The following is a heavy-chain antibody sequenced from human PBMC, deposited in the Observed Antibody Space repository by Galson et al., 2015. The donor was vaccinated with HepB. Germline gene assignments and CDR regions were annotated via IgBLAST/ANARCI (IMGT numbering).Heavy chain of an antibody. J-gene: IGHJ4*02. CDR2: ISSNGGST. CDR3: VKDLSPPYSGYDS. V-gene: IGHV3-64D*06. D-gene: IGHD5-12*01. CDR1: GFTFSSYA. Sequence: SLRLSCAASGFTFSSYAMHWVRQAPGKGLEYVSAISSNGGSTYYADSVKGRFTISRDNSKNTLYLQMSSLRAEDTAVYYCVKDLSPPYSGYDSWGQGTLVTVSS.